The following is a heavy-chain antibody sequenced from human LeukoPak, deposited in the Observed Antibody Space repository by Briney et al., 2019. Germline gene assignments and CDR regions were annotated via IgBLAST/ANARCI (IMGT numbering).Heavy chain of an antibody. Sequence: ASVKVSCKASGYTFTDYYVHWVRQAPGQGLEWLGKINPNSGGTNHVRKFQGRVTMTRDTSITTAYMELTSLDSDDTAVYYCAKSRVSGSGSVDFWGQGTLVTVSS. J-gene: IGHJ4*02. CDR3: AKSRVSGSGSVDF. V-gene: IGHV1-2*02. CDR1: GYTFTDYY. CDR2: INPNSGGT. D-gene: IGHD3-10*01.